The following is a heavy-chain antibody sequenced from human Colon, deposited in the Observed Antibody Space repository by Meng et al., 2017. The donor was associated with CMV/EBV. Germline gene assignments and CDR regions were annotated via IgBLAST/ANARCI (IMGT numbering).Heavy chain of an antibody. Sequence: LLELGPGLVKPSETLSLTCTVSGGSISNGGHYWNWIRQRPGKGLELIGYIYYTGNTYYTPSLKSRVTISADTSKNQLSLNLSSVTAADTAVYDSATVGSSGWGLQYWGQGALVTVSS. J-gene: IGHJ4*02. CDR1: GGSISNGGHY. CDR3: ATVGSSGWGLQY. D-gene: IGHD6-19*01. V-gene: IGHV4-31*03. CDR2: IYYTGNT.